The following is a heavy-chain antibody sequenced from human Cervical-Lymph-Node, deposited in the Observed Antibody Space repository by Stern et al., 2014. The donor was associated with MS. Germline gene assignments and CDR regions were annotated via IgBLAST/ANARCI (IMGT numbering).Heavy chain of an antibody. V-gene: IGHV1-69*01. CDR3: ARDRFLGVTPFFDY. Sequence: VQLVESGAEVKKPGSSVKVSCKASGGTFNNFAIAWVRQAPGQGLEWMGGIIPILGTTTYAQKFQGRVTITADDFSTTVYMELSSLRSDDTAVYYCARDRFLGVTPFFDYWGQGTLVTVSS. CDR2: IIPILGTT. J-gene: IGHJ4*02. CDR1: GGTFNNFA.